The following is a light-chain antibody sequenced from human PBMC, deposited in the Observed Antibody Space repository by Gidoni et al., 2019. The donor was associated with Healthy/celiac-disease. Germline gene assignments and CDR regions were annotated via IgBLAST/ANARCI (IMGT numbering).Light chain of an antibody. J-gene: IGKJ2*01. CDR2: WAS. Sequence: DSVMTKSPDSLAASLGERATINCKSSQSVLYSSNNKNYLAWYQQKPGQPPKLLIYWASTRESGVPDRFSGSGSGTDFTLTISSLQAEDVAVYYCQQYYSTPQTFGQGTKLEIK. CDR1: QSVLYSSNNKNY. V-gene: IGKV4-1*01. CDR3: QQYYSTPQT.